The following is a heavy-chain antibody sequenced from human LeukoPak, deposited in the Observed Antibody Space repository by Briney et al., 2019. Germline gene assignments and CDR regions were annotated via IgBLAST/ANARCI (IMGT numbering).Heavy chain of an antibody. V-gene: IGHV1-24*01. CDR3: ATSKARFLEWLPMDV. D-gene: IGHD3-3*01. Sequence: ASVKVSCKVSGYTLTELSMHWVRQAPGKGLEWMGGFDPEDGETIYAQKFQGRVTMTEDTSTDTAYMELSSLRSEDTAVYYCATSKARFLEWLPMDVWGKGTTVTVSS. CDR1: GYTLTELS. CDR2: FDPEDGET. J-gene: IGHJ6*03.